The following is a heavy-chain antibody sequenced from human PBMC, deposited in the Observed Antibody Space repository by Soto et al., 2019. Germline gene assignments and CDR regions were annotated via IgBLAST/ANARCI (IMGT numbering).Heavy chain of an antibody. V-gene: IGHV3-30*18. CDR1: GFTFSSYG. CDR2: ISYDGSNK. CDR3: ANNYYDSSGPPDY. D-gene: IGHD3-22*01. Sequence: QVQLVESGGGVVQPGRSLRLSCAASGFTFSSYGMHWVRQAPGKGLEWVAVISYDGSNKYYADSVKGRFTISRDNSKNTLYLQMNSLRAEDTAVYYCANNYYDSSGPPDYWGQGTLVTVS. J-gene: IGHJ4*02.